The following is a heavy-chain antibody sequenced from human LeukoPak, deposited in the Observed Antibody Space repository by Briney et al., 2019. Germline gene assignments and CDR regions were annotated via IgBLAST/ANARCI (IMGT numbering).Heavy chain of an antibody. CDR2: IYYSGST. Sequence: PSETLSLTCTVSGGSISSSSYYWGWIRQPPGKGLEWIGSIYYSGSTYYNPSLKSRVTISVDTSKNQFSLKLSSVTAADTAVFYCARQTVIGRGGRLNRFDPWGQGTLVTVSS. CDR1: GGSISSSSYY. D-gene: IGHD2-15*01. V-gene: IGHV4-39*01. CDR3: ARQTVIGRGGRLNRFDP. J-gene: IGHJ5*02.